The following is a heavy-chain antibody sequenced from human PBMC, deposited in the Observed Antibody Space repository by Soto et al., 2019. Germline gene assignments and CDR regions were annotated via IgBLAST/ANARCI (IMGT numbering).Heavy chain of an antibody. J-gene: IGHJ3*02. Sequence: PGGSLRLSCATSGFKFSNYAMSWVRHVPGKGLQWVSSISGSGGMTYYTDSVKGRFTISRDNSKNTVYVQMSSLRDDDTAIYYCAKDRGLTGGTPDIWGQGTMVTVSS. CDR1: GFKFSNYA. CDR2: ISGSGGMT. CDR3: AKDRGLTGGTPDI. D-gene: IGHD1-26*01. V-gene: IGHV3-23*01.